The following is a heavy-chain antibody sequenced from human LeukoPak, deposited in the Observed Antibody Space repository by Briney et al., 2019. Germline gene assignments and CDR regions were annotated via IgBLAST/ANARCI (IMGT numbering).Heavy chain of an antibody. D-gene: IGHD3-10*01. CDR2: IIPIFGTA. CDR3: ARGGITMVRGVITPYYFDY. CDR1: GGTFSSYA. V-gene: IGHV1-69*13. Sequence: GASVKVSCKASGGTFSSYAISWVRQAPGLGLEWMGGIIPIFGTANYAQNFQGRVTITADESTSTAYMELSSLRSEDTAVYYCARGGITMVRGVITPYYFDYWGRGTLVTVSS. J-gene: IGHJ4*02.